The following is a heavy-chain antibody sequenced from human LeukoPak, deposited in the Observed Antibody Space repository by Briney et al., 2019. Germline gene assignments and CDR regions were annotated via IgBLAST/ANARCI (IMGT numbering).Heavy chain of an antibody. CDR1: GFTFSSYA. CDR2: ISYDGSNK. CDR3: ARETAKWQLSNAFDI. V-gene: IGHV3-30-3*01. J-gene: IGHJ3*02. Sequence: GGSLRLSCAASGFTFSSYAVHWVRQPPGKGLEWVTVISYDGSNKYYADSVKGRFTISRDNSENTLYLQVNSLRAEDTAVYYCARETAKWQLSNAFDIWGQGTMVTVSS. D-gene: IGHD1-26*01.